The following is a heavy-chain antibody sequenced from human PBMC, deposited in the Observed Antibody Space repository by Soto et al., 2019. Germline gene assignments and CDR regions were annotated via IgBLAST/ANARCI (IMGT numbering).Heavy chain of an antibody. CDR2: INHSGST. D-gene: IGHD2-15*01. J-gene: IGHJ6*02. CDR1: GGSFSGYY. Sequence: QVQLQQWGAGLLKPSETLSLTCAVYGGSFSGYYWSWIRQPPGKGLEWIGEINHSGSTNYNPSLKSRVTISVDTSKNQFSLKLSSVTAADTAVYYCARGVRYCSGGSCYPYYYYYGMDVWGQGTTVTVSS. V-gene: IGHV4-34*01. CDR3: ARGVRYCSGGSCYPYYYYYGMDV.